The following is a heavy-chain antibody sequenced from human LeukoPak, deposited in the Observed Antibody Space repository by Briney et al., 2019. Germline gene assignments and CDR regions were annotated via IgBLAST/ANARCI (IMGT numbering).Heavy chain of an antibody. CDR2: FDPEDGET. J-gene: IGHJ4*02. CDR1: GYTLTELS. V-gene: IGHV1-24*01. CDR3: ATAVVGTARVFGVVTSLPY. Sequence: ASVKASCKVSGYTLTELSMHWVRQAPGKGLEWMGGFDPEDGETIYAQKFQGRVTMTEDTSTDTAYMELSSLRSEDTAVYYCATAVVGTARVFGVVTSLPYWGQGTLVTVSS. D-gene: IGHD3-3*01.